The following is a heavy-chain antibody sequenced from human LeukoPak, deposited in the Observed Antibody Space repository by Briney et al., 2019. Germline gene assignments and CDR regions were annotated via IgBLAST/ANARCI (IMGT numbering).Heavy chain of an antibody. CDR2: IIPIFGTA. V-gene: IGHV1-69*13. CDR1: GGTFSSYA. D-gene: IGHD2-2*02. CDR3: ARVKCSSTSCYTPYYYYGMDV. Sequence: SVTVSCMASGGTFSSYAISWVRQAPGQGLEWMGGIIPIFGTANYAQKFQGRVTITADESTSTAYMELSSLRSEDTAVYYCARVKCSSTSCYTPYYYYGMDVWGQGTTVTVSS. J-gene: IGHJ6*02.